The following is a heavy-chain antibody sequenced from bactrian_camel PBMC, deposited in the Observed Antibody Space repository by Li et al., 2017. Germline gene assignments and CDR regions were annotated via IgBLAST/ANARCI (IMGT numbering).Heavy chain of an antibody. Sequence: QVQLVESGGGSVQTGGSLRLSCVVSGYIYKPNYMGWFRQAPGKEREGVAIIRTGGVSAYYSDSVKGRFTISRDNAKNMVYLHMTSLKPEDTGVYYCVMDYKSGDYRDDFGYWGQGTQVTVS. CDR1: GYIYKPNY. V-gene: IGHV3S54*01. CDR2: IRTGGVSA. D-gene: IGHD4*01. CDR3: VMDYKSGDYRDDFGY. J-gene: IGHJ6*01.